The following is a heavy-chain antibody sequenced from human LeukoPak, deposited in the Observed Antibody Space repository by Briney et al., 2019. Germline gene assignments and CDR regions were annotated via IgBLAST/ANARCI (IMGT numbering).Heavy chain of an antibody. D-gene: IGHD6-19*01. Sequence: GGSLRLSCSASGFTFSSDAMHWVRKAPGKGQEYVSAISSNGGSTYYADSVKGRFTISRDNSKNTLYLQMSSLRAEDTAVYYCVKGLYSSGWYGGNWFDPWGQGTLVTVSS. CDR3: VKGLYSSGWYGGNWFDP. CDR2: ISSNGGST. J-gene: IGHJ5*02. V-gene: IGHV3-64D*06. CDR1: GFTFSSDA.